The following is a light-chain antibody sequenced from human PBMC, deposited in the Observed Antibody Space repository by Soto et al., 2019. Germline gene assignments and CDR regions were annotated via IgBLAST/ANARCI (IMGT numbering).Light chain of an antibody. V-gene: IGKV3-11*01. J-gene: IGKJ4*01. Sequence: ESVWTQSPATLSLSPGERATLSCRASQSVNSYLAWYQQTPGPAPRLLIYDASNRATGIPARFSGSGSGTDFPLTISSLEPEDFAVYYCQQRSNWPLTFGGGTKVDVK. CDR2: DAS. CDR1: QSVNSY. CDR3: QQRSNWPLT.